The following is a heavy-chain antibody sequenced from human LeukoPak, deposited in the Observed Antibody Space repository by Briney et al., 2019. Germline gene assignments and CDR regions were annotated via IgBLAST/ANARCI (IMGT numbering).Heavy chain of an antibody. CDR1: RFTVSSNY. Sequence: GGSLRLSCAASRFTVSSNYMSWVRQAPGKGLEWVSEIYSDGSTYYAASVKGRFSISRDNSKNTVYLQMSSLRAEDTAIYYCARELREHGVFDIWGQGTMITVS. D-gene: IGHD1-26*01. CDR2: IYSDGST. CDR3: ARELREHGVFDI. V-gene: IGHV3-53*01. J-gene: IGHJ3*02.